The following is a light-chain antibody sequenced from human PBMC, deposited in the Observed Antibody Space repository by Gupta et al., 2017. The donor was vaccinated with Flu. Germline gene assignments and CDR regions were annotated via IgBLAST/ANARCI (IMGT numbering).Light chain of an antibody. CDR2: WAS. CDR3: QQYYSTPS. J-gene: IGKJ1*01. V-gene: IGKV4-1*01. CDR1: QSVLYSSNNKNY. Sequence: VSRGERATINCKSSQSVLYSSNNKNYLAWYQQKPGQPPKLLIYWASTRESGVPDRFSGSGSGTDFTLTISSLQAEDVAVYYCQQYYSTPSFGQGTKVEIK.